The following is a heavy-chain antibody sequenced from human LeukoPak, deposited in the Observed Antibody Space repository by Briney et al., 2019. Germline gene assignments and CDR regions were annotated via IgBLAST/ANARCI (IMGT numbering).Heavy chain of an antibody. CDR1: GGSISSYY. V-gene: IGHV4-4*07. Sequence: SETLSLTCTVAGGSISSYYCSWIRQPAGKGLEWIGRIYTSGSTNYNPSLKSRVTMSVDTSKNQFSLKLSSVTAADTAVYYGARDRGEYYDFWSGYPHDAFDIWGQGTMVTVSS. D-gene: IGHD3-3*01. J-gene: IGHJ3*02. CDR3: ARDRGEYYDFWSGYPHDAFDI. CDR2: IYTSGST.